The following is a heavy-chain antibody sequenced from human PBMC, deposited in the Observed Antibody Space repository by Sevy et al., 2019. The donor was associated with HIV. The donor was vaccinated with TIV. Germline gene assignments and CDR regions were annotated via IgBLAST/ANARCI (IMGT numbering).Heavy chain of an antibody. Sequence: SETLSLTCAISGDSVSSNSAAWNWIRQSPSRGLEWLGRTCYRSKWYNDYAVSVKSRITSNPDTSKNQFSLQLNSVTPEDTAVYYCARDHSPLGDWFDPWGQGTLVTVSS. CDR1: GDSVSSNSAA. D-gene: IGHD3-16*01. CDR3: ARDHSPLGDWFDP. V-gene: IGHV6-1*01. CDR2: TCYRSKWYN. J-gene: IGHJ5*02.